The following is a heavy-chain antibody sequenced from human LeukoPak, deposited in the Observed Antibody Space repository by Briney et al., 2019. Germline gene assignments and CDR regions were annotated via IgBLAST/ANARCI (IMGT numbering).Heavy chain of an antibody. CDR3: ARSPAAVVGPKEPGGGMDV. CDR1: GGSFSGYY. V-gene: IGHV4-34*01. J-gene: IGHJ6*04. D-gene: IGHD2-2*01. CDR2: INHSGST. Sequence: PSETLSLTCAVYGGSFSGYYWSWIRQPPGKGLEWIGEINHSGSTNYNPSLKSRVTISVDTSKNQLSLKLSSVTAADTAVYYCARSPAAVVGPKEPGGGMDVWGKGTTVTVSS.